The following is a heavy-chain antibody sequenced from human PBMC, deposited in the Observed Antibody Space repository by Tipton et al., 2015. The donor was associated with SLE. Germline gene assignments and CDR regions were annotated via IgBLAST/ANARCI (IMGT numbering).Heavy chain of an antibody. D-gene: IGHD4-17*01. J-gene: IGHJ4*02. CDR3: ARGLYGDEPGY. Sequence: TLSLTCAVYGGSFSGYYCSWIRQPPGKGLEWIGEINYSGSTNYNPSLKSRVTISVDTSKNQFSLKLTSLTAADTAVYYCARGLYGDEPGYWGQGTLVTVSS. CDR1: GGSFSGYY. CDR2: INYSGST. V-gene: IGHV4-34*01.